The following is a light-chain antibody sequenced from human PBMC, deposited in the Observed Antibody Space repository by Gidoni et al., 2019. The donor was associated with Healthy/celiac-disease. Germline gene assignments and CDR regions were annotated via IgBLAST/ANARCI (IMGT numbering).Light chain of an antibody. Sequence: MVMPPSPATLSVSPGERATLSCRASQSVSSYFAWYQQKPGQAPKLLIYGASTMATGIPARFSGSGSGTEFTLTISSLQSEDFAVYYCQQYNNWLLFTFGPGTKVDIK. J-gene: IGKJ3*01. V-gene: IGKV3-15*01. CDR1: QSVSSY. CDR3: QQYNNWLLFT. CDR2: GAS.